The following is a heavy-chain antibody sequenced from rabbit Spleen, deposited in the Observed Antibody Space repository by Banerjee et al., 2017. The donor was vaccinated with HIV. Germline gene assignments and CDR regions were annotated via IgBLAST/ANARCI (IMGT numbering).Heavy chain of an antibody. V-gene: IGHV1S40*01. CDR2: IDVSSSGRI. D-gene: IGHD8-1*01. CDR1: GLDFSSSYW. CDR3: ARDTGSSFSSYGMDL. J-gene: IGHJ6*01. Sequence: QSLEESGGDLVKPGASLTLTCTASGLDFSSSYWICWVRQAPGKGLEWIACIDVSSSGRIYYATWAKGRFTCSKTSSTTVTLQMTSLTVADTATYFCARDTGSSFSSYGMDLWGPGTLVTVS.